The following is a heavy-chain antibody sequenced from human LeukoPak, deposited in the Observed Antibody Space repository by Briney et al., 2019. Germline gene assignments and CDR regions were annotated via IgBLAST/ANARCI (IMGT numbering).Heavy chain of an antibody. V-gene: IGHV1-69*13. D-gene: IGHD3-10*01. J-gene: IGHJ4*02. CDR1: GVTFSRLV. CDR3: TRDAGDYGGSGSYPDY. Sequence: SVKVSCKASGVTFSRLVVSWVRQAPGQGLEWMGQIIPYFGTSNYAQTFQGRVTLTADEATNTAYMELNRLRSDDTAVYYCTRDAGDYGGSGSYPDYWGQGTLVTVSS. CDR2: IIPYFGTS.